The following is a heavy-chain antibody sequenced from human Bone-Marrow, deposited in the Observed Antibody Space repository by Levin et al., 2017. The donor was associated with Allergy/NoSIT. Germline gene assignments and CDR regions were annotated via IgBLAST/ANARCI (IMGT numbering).Heavy chain of an antibody. J-gene: IGHJ6*02. D-gene: IGHD1-14*01. V-gene: IGHV6-1*01. CDR3: ARDRAPDRSDYFYYGMDV. CDR1: GASVSSTSAT. Sequence: SQTLSPPCAIPGASVSSTSATWNWIRQSPSRGLEWLGRTYYRSNWYNDYAASVKSRITINRDTSKNQFSLQLNSVTPEDTAVYYCARDRAPDRSDYFYYGMDVWGQGTTVTVSS. CDR2: TYYRSNWYN.